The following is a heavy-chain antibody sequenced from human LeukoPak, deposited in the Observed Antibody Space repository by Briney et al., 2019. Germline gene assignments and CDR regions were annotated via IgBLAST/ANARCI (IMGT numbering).Heavy chain of an antibody. J-gene: IGHJ3*02. Sequence: GGSLRLSCAASGFTFSSYWMSWVRQAPGKGLEWVSYISSSGSTIYYADSVKGRFTISRDNAKNSLYLQMNSLRAEDTAVYYCARVARSSVIGYLDAFDIWGQGTMVTVSS. CDR2: ISSSGSTI. D-gene: IGHD2-15*01. CDR1: GFTFSSYW. V-gene: IGHV3-48*04. CDR3: ARVARSSVIGYLDAFDI.